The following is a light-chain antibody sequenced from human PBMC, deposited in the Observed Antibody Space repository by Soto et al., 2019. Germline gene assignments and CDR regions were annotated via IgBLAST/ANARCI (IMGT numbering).Light chain of an antibody. Sequence: DIQMTQSPSSLSASVGDRVTITCRASQSVSRYVNWYQQKPGKAPKFLIYAATSLQSGVPSRFSGSGSGTYFTLTISRLQPDDFATYYRQQSTSTPRTFGQGTRVEIK. V-gene: IGKV1-39*01. CDR3: QQSTSTPRT. J-gene: IGKJ1*01. CDR2: AAT. CDR1: QSVSRY.